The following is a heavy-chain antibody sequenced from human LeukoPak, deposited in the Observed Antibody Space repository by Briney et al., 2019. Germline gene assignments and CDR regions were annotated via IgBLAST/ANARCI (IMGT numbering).Heavy chain of an antibody. CDR3: AKDPSLSYDSSSYYYHY. D-gene: IGHD3-22*01. CDR1: GLTFSNYA. V-gene: IGHV3-23*01. J-gene: IGHJ4*02. Sequence: PGGSLRLSCAASGLTFSNYAMSWVRQAPGKGLEWVSAVSGSGGSTYYADSVKGRFTISRDNSKNTLYLQMNRLRAEDTAVYYCAKDPSLSYDSSSYYYHYWGQGTLVTVSS. CDR2: VSGSGGST.